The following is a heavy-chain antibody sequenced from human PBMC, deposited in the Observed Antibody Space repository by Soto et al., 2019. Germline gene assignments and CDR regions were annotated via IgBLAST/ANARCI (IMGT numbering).Heavy chain of an antibody. CDR1: GYTFTSYY. Sequence: GASVKVSCKASGYTFTSYYMHWVRQAPGQGLEWMGIINPSGGSTSYAQKFQGRVTMTRDTSTSTVYMELSSLRSEDTAVYYCARDVVGSPHYYYYYGMDVWGQGTTVTVSS. J-gene: IGHJ6*02. V-gene: IGHV1-46*01. CDR3: ARDVVGSPHYYYYYGMDV. CDR2: INPSGGST. D-gene: IGHD2-15*01.